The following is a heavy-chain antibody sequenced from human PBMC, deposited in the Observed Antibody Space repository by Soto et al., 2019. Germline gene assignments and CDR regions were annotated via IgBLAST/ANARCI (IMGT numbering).Heavy chain of an antibody. V-gene: IGHV1-46*01. Sequence: GASVKVSCKASGYTFTTYYMHWVRQAPGQGFEWMGIINPSDGSTISAQKFQGRVTMTRDTSTSTVYMELSSLRSEDTAVYYCARVRDSGRSYYFDYWGQGTQVTVSS. J-gene: IGHJ4*02. CDR1: GYTFTTYY. D-gene: IGHD1-26*01. CDR2: INPSDGST. CDR3: ARVRDSGRSYYFDY.